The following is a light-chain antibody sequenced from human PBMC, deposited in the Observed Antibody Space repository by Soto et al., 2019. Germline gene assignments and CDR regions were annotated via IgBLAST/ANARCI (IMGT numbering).Light chain of an antibody. CDR3: QQYYSTPLT. Sequence: DIVMTQSQDSLAVSLGEKATINCKSSQSVLYSSNNKNYLAWYQQKPGQPPKLLIYWASTRESGVSGRFSGSGSGTDFTLTISSLQAEDVAVYYCQQYYSTPLTFSGGTKVDIK. CDR2: WAS. CDR1: QSVLYSSNNKNY. V-gene: IGKV4-1*01. J-gene: IGKJ4*01.